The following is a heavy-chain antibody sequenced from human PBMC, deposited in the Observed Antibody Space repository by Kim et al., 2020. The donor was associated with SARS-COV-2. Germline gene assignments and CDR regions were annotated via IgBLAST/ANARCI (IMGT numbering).Heavy chain of an antibody. CDR2: ISWDGGST. J-gene: IGHJ6*02. Sequence: GGSLRLSCAASGFTFDDYTMHWVRQAPGKGLEWVSLISWDGGSTYYADSVKGRFTISRDNSKNSLYLQMNSLRTEDTALYYCAKDRGYSYGSGGMDVWGQGTTVTVSS. CDR3: AKDRGYSYGSGGMDV. D-gene: IGHD5-18*01. CDR1: GFTFDDYT. V-gene: IGHV3-43*01.